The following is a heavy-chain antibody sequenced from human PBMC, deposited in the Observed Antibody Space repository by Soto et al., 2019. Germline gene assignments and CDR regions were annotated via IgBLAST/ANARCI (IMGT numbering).Heavy chain of an antibody. Sequence: ASVKVSCKASGYTFTSYGISWVRPAPGQGLEWMGIINPSGGSTSYAQKFQGRVTMTRDTSTSTVYMELSSLRSEDTAVYYCARLSGSYSYYYYYGMDVWGQGTTVTVSS. CDR3: ARLSGSYSYYYYYGMDV. CDR2: INPSGGST. CDR1: GYTFTSYG. V-gene: IGHV1-46*03. J-gene: IGHJ6*02. D-gene: IGHD1-26*01.